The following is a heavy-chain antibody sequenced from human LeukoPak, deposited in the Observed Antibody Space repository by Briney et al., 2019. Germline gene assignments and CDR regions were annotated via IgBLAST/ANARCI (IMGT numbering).Heavy chain of an antibody. J-gene: IGHJ3*02. D-gene: IGHD3-22*01. CDR3: AKAVGSSGYFSRDAFDI. Sequence: GGSLTLSCAASGFTLSNYGMTRVRRAPGNGLEWAPVLSGVGSGTYYADSAGGRFTISRDNSKNTVYLQMNSLRAEDTAIYYCAKAVGSSGYFSRDAFDIWGQGTMVTVSS. CDR1: GFTLSNYG. CDR2: LSGVGSGT. V-gene: IGHV3-23*01.